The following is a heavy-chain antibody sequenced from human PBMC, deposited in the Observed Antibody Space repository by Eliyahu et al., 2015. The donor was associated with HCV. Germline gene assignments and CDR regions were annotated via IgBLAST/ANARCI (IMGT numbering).Heavy chain of an antibody. Sequence: EVQLLESGGGLVQPGGSLRLSCAASGFXFSSXAMSWVRQAPGKGLEWVSAISGSGGSTYYADSVKGRFTISRDNSKNTLYLQMNSLRAEDTAVYYCAKDLPDSSGWYRGVFDIWGQGTMVTVSS. CDR1: GFXFSSXA. D-gene: IGHD6-19*01. CDR2: ISGSGGST. J-gene: IGHJ3*02. CDR3: AKDLPDSSGWYRGVFDI. V-gene: IGHV3-23*01.